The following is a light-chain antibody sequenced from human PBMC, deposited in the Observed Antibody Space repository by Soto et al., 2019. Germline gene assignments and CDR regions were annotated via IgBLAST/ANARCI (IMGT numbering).Light chain of an antibody. Sequence: DIVMTQSPDSLAVSLGERATINCRSSQSVLYSSSNKNSLAWYQQKPGQPPKLLIYWASTRESGVPDRFSGSGSGTGFTLTISSLQAEDVAVYYCQQYYDTQWTFGQGTKVEIK. CDR1: QSVLYSSSNKNS. CDR2: WAS. J-gene: IGKJ1*01. V-gene: IGKV4-1*01. CDR3: QQYYDTQWT.